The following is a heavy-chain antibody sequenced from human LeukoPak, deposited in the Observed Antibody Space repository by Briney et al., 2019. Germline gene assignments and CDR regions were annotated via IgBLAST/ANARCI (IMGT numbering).Heavy chain of an antibody. J-gene: IGHJ4*02. D-gene: IGHD1-26*01. CDR1: GGSISSGGYY. CDR3: ARLTKWEPRLFDY. CDR2: IYYSGST. Sequence: SETLSLTFTVSGGSISSGGYYWSWIRQHPGKGLEWIGYIYYSGSTYYNPSLKSRVTISVDTSKNQFSLKLSSVTAADTAVYYCARLTKWEPRLFDYWGQGTLVTVSS. V-gene: IGHV4-31*03.